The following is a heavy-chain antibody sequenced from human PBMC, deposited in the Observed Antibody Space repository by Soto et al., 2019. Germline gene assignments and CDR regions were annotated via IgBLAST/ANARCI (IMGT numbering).Heavy chain of an antibody. D-gene: IGHD3-22*01. CDR3: ARLQYTVVNPFDM. J-gene: IGHJ3*02. Sequence: PSETLSLTCTVSGGSISNYYWSWIRQSPEKGLEWIAYIHFSGNTNYNPSLKSRVTISVDTSENQFSLKLTSVTAADTAMYYCARLQYTVVNPFDMWGQGTMVTVSS. V-gene: IGHV4-59*01. CDR1: GGSISNYY. CDR2: IHFSGNT.